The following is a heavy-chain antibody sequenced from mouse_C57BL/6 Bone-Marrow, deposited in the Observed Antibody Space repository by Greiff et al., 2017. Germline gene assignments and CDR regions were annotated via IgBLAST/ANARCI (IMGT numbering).Heavy chain of an antibody. Sequence: QVQLQQPGAELVRPWTSVKFSCKASGYTFTSYWMHWVKQRPGQGLEWIGVIDPSDSYTNYNQKFKGKATLTIDTSSSTAYMQLSSLTSEDSAVYYCARSTPLYYDYDEDAMDYWGQGTSVTVSS. CDR2: IDPSDSYT. J-gene: IGHJ4*01. CDR3: ARSTPLYYDYDEDAMDY. V-gene: IGHV1-59*01. D-gene: IGHD2-4*01. CDR1: GYTFTSYW.